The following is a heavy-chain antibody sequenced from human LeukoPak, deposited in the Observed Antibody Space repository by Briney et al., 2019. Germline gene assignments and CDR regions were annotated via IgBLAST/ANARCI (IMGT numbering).Heavy chain of an antibody. J-gene: IGHJ2*01. CDR3: TTGYRVYRYFDL. CDR1: GYTFTSYY. CDR2: INPSGGST. V-gene: IGHV1-46*01. D-gene: IGHD2-8*01. Sequence: ASVKVSCKASGYTFTSYYMHWVRQAPGQGLEWMGIINPSGGSTSYAQKFQGRVTMTRDTSTSTVYMELSSLRSEDTAVYYCTTGYRVYRYFDLWGRGTLVTVSS.